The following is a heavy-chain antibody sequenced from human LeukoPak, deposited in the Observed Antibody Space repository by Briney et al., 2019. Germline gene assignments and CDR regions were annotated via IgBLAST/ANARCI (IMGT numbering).Heavy chain of an antibody. CDR3: ALDSSSWPDPPLGYFDY. CDR1: GGYISSYY. Sequence: SAHLSLTCTVSGGYISSYYWSWIRQPPGKGVEWIGYIYYSGSTNYNPSLKSRVTISVDTSKNQFSPKLSSVTAADTAVYYCALDSSSWPDPPLGYFDYWGQGTLVTVSS. D-gene: IGHD6-13*01. CDR2: IYYSGST. J-gene: IGHJ4*02. V-gene: IGHV4-59*08.